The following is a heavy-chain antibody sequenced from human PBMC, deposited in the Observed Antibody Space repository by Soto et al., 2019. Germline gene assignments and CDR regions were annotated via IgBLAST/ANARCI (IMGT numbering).Heavy chain of an antibody. D-gene: IGHD3-3*01. CDR3: ARLSWDFWSGCDY. V-gene: IGHV5-51*01. CDR1: GYSFSNHW. Sequence: GESLKISCEAVGYSFSNHWIAWVRQMPEKGLEWMGTIYPGDSDIRYSPSFRGQVTISVDKSINTAYLQWGSLKASDTAKYYCARLSWDFWSGCDYWGQGTLVTVSS. J-gene: IGHJ4*02. CDR2: IYPGDSDI.